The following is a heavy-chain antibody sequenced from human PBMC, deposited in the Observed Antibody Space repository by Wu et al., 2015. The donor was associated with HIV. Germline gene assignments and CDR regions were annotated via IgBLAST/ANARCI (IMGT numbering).Heavy chain of an antibody. CDR3: ATDGDYISGSVY. CDR1: GATFATLS. J-gene: IGHJ4*02. D-gene: IGHD6-19*01. V-gene: IGHV1-69*05. CDR2: IIPTFGTA. Sequence: QVQLVQSGAEVKKPGASVKVSCKASGATFATLSISWVRQAPGQGLEWMGGIIPTFGTANYAQKFQGRVTITTDESTNTAYMELRSLRSEDAAVYYCATDGDYISGSVYWGQGTLVTVSS.